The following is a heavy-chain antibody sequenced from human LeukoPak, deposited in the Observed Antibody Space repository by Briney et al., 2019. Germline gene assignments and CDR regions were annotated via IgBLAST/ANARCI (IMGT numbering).Heavy chain of an antibody. Sequence: GGSLRLSCAASGFTFSSYAMHWVRQAPGKGLEWVAVISYDGSNKYYADSVKGRFTISRDNSKNTLYLQMNSLRAEDTAVYHCAREAVDYYDSSGYYYFDYWGQGTLVTVSS. CDR2: ISYDGSNK. J-gene: IGHJ4*02. V-gene: IGHV3-30-3*01. D-gene: IGHD3-22*01. CDR3: AREAVDYYDSSGYYYFDY. CDR1: GFTFSSYA.